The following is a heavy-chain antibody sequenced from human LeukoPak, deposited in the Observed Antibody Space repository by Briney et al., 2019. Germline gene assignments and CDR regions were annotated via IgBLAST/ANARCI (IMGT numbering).Heavy chain of an antibody. D-gene: IGHD3-22*01. CDR2: IWYDGSNK. V-gene: IGHV3-33*01. J-gene: IGHJ3*02. Sequence: PGGSLRLSCAASGFTFSSYGMHWVRQAPGKGLEWVAVIWYDGSNKYYADSVKGRFTISRDNSKNTLYLQMNSLRAEDTAVYYCARGAYYYDSSGYYFPVRPDAFDIWGQGTMVTVSS. CDR3: ARGAYYYDSSGYYFPVRPDAFDI. CDR1: GFTFSSYG.